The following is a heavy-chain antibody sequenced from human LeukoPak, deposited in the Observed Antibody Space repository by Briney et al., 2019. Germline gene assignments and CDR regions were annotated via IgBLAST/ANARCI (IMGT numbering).Heavy chain of an antibody. CDR3: ARVNCSSTSCYEYYFDY. J-gene: IGHJ4*02. Sequence: ASVKVSCKASGGTFSSYAISWVRQAPGQGLEWMGGIIPIFGTANYAQKFQGRVTITADKSTSTAYMELSSLRSEDTAVYYCARVNCSSTSCYEYYFDYWGQGTLVTVSS. CDR1: GGTFSSYA. CDR2: IIPIFGTA. V-gene: IGHV1-69*06. D-gene: IGHD2-2*01.